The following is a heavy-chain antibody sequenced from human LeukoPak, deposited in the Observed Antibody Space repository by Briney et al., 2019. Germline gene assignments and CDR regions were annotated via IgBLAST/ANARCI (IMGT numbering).Heavy chain of an antibody. Sequence: SETLSLTCTVSGGSISSGSYYWGWIRQPPGKGLEWIGSIYYSGSTYYNPSLKSRVTISVDTSKNQFSLKLSSVTAADTAVYYCARRSSGWYKYYYYYMDVWGKGTTVTISS. CDR1: GGSISSGSYY. CDR2: IYYSGST. CDR3: ARRSSGWYKYYYYYMDV. D-gene: IGHD6-19*01. V-gene: IGHV4-39*07. J-gene: IGHJ6*03.